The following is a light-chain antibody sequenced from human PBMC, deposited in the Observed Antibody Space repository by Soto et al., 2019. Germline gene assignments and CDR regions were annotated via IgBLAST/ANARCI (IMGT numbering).Light chain of an antibody. J-gene: IGKJ4*01. CDR2: NAS. V-gene: IGKV3-11*01. Sequence: EIVVTQSPGTLSLSPGERATLSCRASQRISTYLVWYQQKPGQAPRLLIDNASNRATGIPARFSGSGSGTDFTLTISSLEPEDFAVYYCQQRRSWPLTFGGGTKVEIK. CDR3: QQRRSWPLT. CDR1: QRISTY.